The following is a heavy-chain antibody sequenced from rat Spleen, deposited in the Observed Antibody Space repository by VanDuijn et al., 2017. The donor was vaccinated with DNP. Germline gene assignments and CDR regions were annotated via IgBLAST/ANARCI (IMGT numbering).Heavy chain of an antibody. CDR1: GFTFSNYG. V-gene: IGHV5-29*01. D-gene: IGHD1-12*01. CDR2: ISYNGGTP. J-gene: IGHJ4*01. CDR3: ARHRTIMPYYYSMDA. Sequence: EVKLVESGGGLVQPGRSMKLSCAASGFTFSNYGMAWVRQAPAKGLEWVATISYNGGTPYYRDSVKGRFTISRDNAQSTLYLQLDSLRSDDTATYYCARHRTIMPYYYSMDAWGQGASVTVSS.